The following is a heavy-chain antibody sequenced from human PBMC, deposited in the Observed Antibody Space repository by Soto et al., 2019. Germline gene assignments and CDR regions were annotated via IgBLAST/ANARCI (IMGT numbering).Heavy chain of an antibody. J-gene: IGHJ6*02. CDR3: ARAYCSSTSCFHRDYYGMDV. CDR2: ISAYNGNT. CDR1: SYTFTSYV. Sequence: GASVKVSCKASSYTFTSYVISWVRQAPGQGLEWMGWISAYNGNTNYAQKLQGRVTMTTDTSTSTAYMELRSLRSDDTAVYYCARAYCSSTSCFHRDYYGMDVWGQGTSVTVSS. D-gene: IGHD2-2*01. V-gene: IGHV1-18*04.